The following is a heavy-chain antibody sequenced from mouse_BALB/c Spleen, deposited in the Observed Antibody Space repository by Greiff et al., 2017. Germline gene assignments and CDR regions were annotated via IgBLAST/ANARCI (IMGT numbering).Heavy chain of an antibody. Sequence: QVQLQQPGAELVKPGASVKLSCKASGYTFTSYYMYWVKQRPGQGLEWIGVINPGSGGTNYNEKFKGKATLTADKSSSTAYMQLSSLTSDDSAVYFCARNYGNYYWYFDVWGAGTTVTVSS. V-gene: IGHV1-53*01. CDR2: INPGSGGT. CDR1: GYTFTSYY. D-gene: IGHD2-1*01. CDR3: ARNYGNYYWYFDV. J-gene: IGHJ1*01.